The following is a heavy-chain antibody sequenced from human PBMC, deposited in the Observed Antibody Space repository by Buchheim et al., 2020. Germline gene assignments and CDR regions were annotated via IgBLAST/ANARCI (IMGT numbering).Heavy chain of an antibody. CDR1: GFTFSSYA. CDR2: ISYDGSNK. Sequence: VQLVESGGGVVQPGRSLRLSCAASGFTFSSYAMHWVRQAPGKGLEWVAVISYDGSNKYYADSVKGRFTISRDNSKNTLYLQMNSLRAEDTAVYYCARGLLQWELSYWGQGTL. CDR3: ARGLLQWELSY. V-gene: IGHV3-30-3*01. J-gene: IGHJ4*02. D-gene: IGHD1-26*01.